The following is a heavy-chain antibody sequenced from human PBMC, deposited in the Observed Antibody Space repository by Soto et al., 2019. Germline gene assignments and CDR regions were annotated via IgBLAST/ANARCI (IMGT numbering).Heavy chain of an antibody. Sequence: ASVKVSCKASGYTFTSYGISWVRQAPGQGLEWMGWISAYNGNTNYAQKLQGRVTMTTDTSTSTAHMELRSLRSDDTAVYYCARDEDDFWSGYYTDLGYWGQGTLVTVSS. J-gene: IGHJ4*02. CDR3: ARDEDDFWSGYYTDLGY. D-gene: IGHD3-3*01. CDR2: ISAYNGNT. CDR1: GYTFTSYG. V-gene: IGHV1-18*01.